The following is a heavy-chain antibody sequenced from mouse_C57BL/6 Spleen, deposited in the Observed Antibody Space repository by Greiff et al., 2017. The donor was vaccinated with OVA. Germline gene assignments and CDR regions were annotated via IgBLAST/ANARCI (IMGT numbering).Heavy chain of an antibody. CDR3: ARGCDQGYFDY. D-gene: IGHD3-3*01. CDR1: GYTFTDYY. V-gene: IGHV1-26*01. CDR2: INPNNGGT. J-gene: IGHJ2*01. Sequence: EVQLQQPGPELVKPGASVKISCKASGYTFTDYYMNWVKQSHGKSLEWIGDINPNNGGTSYNQKFKGKATLTVDKSSSTAYMELRSLTSEDSAVYYCARGCDQGYFDYWGQGTTLTVSS.